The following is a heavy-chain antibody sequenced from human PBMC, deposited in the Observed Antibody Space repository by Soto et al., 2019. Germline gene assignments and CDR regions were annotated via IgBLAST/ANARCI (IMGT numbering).Heavy chain of an antibody. Sequence: GASVKVSCKASGGTFSSYAISWVRQAPGQGLEWMGGIIPIFGTANYAQKFQGRVTITADESTSTAYMELSSLRSEDTAVYYCAREGERGYSYGAYYYGMDVWGQGTTVTVSS. CDR1: GGTFSSYA. CDR3: AREGERGYSYGAYYYGMDV. J-gene: IGHJ6*02. V-gene: IGHV1-69*13. D-gene: IGHD5-18*01. CDR2: IIPIFGTA.